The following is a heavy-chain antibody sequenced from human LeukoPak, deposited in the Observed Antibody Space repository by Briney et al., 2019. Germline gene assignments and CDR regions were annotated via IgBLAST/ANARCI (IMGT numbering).Heavy chain of an antibody. CDR2: IKQDGSEK. CDR1: AFTFSNYW. CDR3: ARHANAHVVPVPGAYRGWFDP. J-gene: IGHJ5*02. D-gene: IGHD2-2*01. Sequence: PGGSLRLSCAASAFTFSNYWMNWVRQAPGKGLEWVASIKQDGSEKYYVDSVKGRFTISRDNAKNSLYPQMNTLRAEDTAVYYCARHANAHVVPVPGAYRGWFDPWGQGTLVTVSS. V-gene: IGHV3-7*01.